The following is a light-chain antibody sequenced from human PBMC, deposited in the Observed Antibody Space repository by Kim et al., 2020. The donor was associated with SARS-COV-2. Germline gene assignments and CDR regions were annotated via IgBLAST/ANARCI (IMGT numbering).Light chain of an antibody. Sequence: EVVLTQSPGTLSLSPGERATLSCRTSQSVSSSYLAWYQQKPGQAPRLLIYGASSRATGIPDRSSGSGAGTDFTLTISRLEPEDFAVYYCQQYGSSKEFTFGPGTKVDIK. CDR2: GAS. J-gene: IGKJ3*01. CDR1: QSVSSSY. V-gene: IGKV3-20*01. CDR3: QQYGSSKEFT.